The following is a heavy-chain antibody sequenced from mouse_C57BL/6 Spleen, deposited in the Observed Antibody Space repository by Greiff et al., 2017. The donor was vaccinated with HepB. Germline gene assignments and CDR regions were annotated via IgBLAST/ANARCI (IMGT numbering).Heavy chain of an antibody. J-gene: IGHJ2*01. CDR2: ISSGGSYT. D-gene: IGHD4-1*01. CDR1: GFTFSSYG. CDR3: ARQGTGKHFDY. Sequence: EVKLMESGGDLVKPGGSLKLSCAASGFTFSSYGMSWVRQTPDKRLEWVATISSGGSYTYYPDSVKGRFTISRDNAKNTLYLQMSSLKSEDTAMYYCARQGTGKHFDYWGQGTTLTVSS. V-gene: IGHV5-6*01.